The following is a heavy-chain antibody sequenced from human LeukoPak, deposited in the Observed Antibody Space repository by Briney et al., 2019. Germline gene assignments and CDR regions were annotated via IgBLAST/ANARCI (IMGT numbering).Heavy chain of an antibody. D-gene: IGHD6-13*01. J-gene: IGHJ6*03. CDR2: IYTSGST. V-gene: IGHV4-4*07. CDR3: ARGRGSPNYYYYYMDV. CDR1: GGSISSYY. Sequence: SSETLSLTCTVSGGSISSYYWSWIRQPAGKGLEWIGRIYTSGSTNYNPSLKSRVTMSVDTSKNQFSLKLSSVTAADTAVYYCARGRGSPNYYYYYMDVWGKGTTVTISS.